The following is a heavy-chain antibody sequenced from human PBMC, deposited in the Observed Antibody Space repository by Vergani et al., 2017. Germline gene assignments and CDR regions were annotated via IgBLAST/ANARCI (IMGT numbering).Heavy chain of an antibody. CDR3: ARDGGGGQSPNYYMDV. D-gene: IGHD3-16*01. Sequence: QVQLHESGPGLVKPSETLSLTCTVSGGSISSYYWSWIRQPPGKGLEWIGYIYYSGSTNYNPSLKSRVTISVDTSKNQFSLTLSTVTAADTAVYYCARDGGGGQSPNYYMDVWGKGTTVTVSS. V-gene: IGHV4-59*01. J-gene: IGHJ6*03. CDR2: IYYSGST. CDR1: GGSISSYY.